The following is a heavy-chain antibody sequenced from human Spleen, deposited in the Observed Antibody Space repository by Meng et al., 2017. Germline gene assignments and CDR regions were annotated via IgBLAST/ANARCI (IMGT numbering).Heavy chain of an antibody. V-gene: IGHV4-34*01. Sequence: QVQVKPWGAGPLKPSETLSLTCAVYGGSFSGYYWTWIRQPPGKGLEWIGEINHRGNTNYNSSLESRVTISVDTSQNSLSLKLSSVTAADSAVYYCARGPTTVAHDFDYWGQGTLVTVSS. CDR2: INHRGNT. CDR3: ARGPTTVAHDFDY. D-gene: IGHD4-11*01. J-gene: IGHJ4*02. CDR1: GGSFSGYY.